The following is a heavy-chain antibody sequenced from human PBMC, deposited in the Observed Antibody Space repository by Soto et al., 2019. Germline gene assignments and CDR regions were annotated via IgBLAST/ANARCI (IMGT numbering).Heavy chain of an antibody. Sequence: PGGSLRLSCAASGFTFSSYAMSWVRQAPGKGLEWVSAISGSGGSTYYADSVKGRFTISRDNSKNTLYLQMNSLRAEDTAVYYCAARNVLLWFGASNYMDVWGKGTTVTVSS. CDR3: AARNVLLWFGASNYMDV. J-gene: IGHJ6*03. CDR1: GFTFSSYA. D-gene: IGHD3-10*01. V-gene: IGHV3-23*01. CDR2: ISGSGGST.